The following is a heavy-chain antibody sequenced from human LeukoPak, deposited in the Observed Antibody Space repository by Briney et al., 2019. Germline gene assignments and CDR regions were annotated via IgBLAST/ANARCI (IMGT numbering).Heavy chain of an antibody. CDR1: GGSFSGYY. CDR3: ARARGLVVVVPAAHLGITGPTYFDY. Sequence: PAETQSLTCAVYGGSFSGYYWSWIRQPPGKGLEWIGEINHSGSTNYNPSLKSRVTISVDTSKNQFSLKLISVTAADTAVYYCARARGLVVVVPAAHLGITGPTYFDYWVQGTLVTVSS. CDR2: INHSGST. V-gene: IGHV4-34*01. D-gene: IGHD2-2*01. J-gene: IGHJ4*02.